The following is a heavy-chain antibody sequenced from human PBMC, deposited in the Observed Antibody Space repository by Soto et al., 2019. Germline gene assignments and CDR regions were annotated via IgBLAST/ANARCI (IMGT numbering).Heavy chain of an antibody. Sequence: QVQLVQSGAEVKKPGASVKVSCKASGYTFTSYGISWVRQAPGQGLEWMGCISAYNGNTNYAQKLQSRVTMTTDTSTSTAYMELRSLRSDDTAVYYCARALLPYCSSNSCLNNWFYPWGQGTLVTVSS. CDR3: ARALLPYCSSNSCLNNWFYP. J-gene: IGHJ5*02. CDR1: GYTFTSYG. D-gene: IGHD2-2*01. V-gene: IGHV1-18*01. CDR2: ISAYNGNT.